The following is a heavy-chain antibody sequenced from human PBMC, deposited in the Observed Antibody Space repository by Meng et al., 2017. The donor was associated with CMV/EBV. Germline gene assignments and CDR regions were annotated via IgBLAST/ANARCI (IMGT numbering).Heavy chain of an antibody. J-gene: IGHJ4*02. CDR3: ARSPGFWSLDY. D-gene: IGHD1-1*01. CDR2: ISYSGDT. V-gene: IGHV4-4*01. CDR1: GDCISRNLW. Sequence: CAVSGDCISRNLWGRWIRQAPGKDLEWIGEISYSGDTKNSPSLQSRATISSDTNNNRFSLRLDSVTAADTGVYFCARSPGFWSLDYWGRGTLVTVSS.